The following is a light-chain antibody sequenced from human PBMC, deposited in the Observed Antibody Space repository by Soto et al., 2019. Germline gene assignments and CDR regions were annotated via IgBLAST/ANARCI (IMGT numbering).Light chain of an antibody. Sequence: QSALTQPASVSGSPGQSITISCTGTSSDIGAYNFVSWYQQHPGKAHKLMLYDVNIRPSGVSNRFSGSTSGNTASLTISGLQAEDEDEYYCTSWTSSTTMIFGGGTQLTVL. CDR3: TSWTSSTTMI. CDR1: SSDIGAYNF. V-gene: IGLV2-14*03. J-gene: IGLJ2*01. CDR2: DVN.